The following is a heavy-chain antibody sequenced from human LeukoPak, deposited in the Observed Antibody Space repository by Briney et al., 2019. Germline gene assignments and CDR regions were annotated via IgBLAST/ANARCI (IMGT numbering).Heavy chain of an antibody. CDR1: GGSFSVYY. J-gene: IGHJ4*02. V-gene: IGHV4-34*01. Sequence: SETLSLTCAVSGGSFSVYYWRWIRQPPGKGLEWIGEVNHLGRTNYNPSLKSRVTTSLDTSKKEVSLKLTSVTAADTAVYYCARGSASGIYPIDYWGQGNLVTVSS. CDR2: VNHLGRT. CDR3: ARGSASGIYPIDY. D-gene: IGHD6-19*01.